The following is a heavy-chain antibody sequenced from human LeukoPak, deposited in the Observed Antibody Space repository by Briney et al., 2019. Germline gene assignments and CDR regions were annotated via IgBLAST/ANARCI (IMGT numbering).Heavy chain of an antibody. J-gene: IGHJ4*02. V-gene: IGHV3-23*01. CDR3: ARRAGAYSHPYDY. CDR2: ISGNSGAT. D-gene: IGHD4/OR15-4a*01. Sequence: PGGSLRLSCATSGFTFSSYPMSWVRQAPGRGLEWVSVISGNSGATYYADSVKGRFTISRDNAKNAVYLQMNSLRAEDTAVYYCARRAGAYSHPYDYWGQGTLVTVSS. CDR1: GFTFSSYP.